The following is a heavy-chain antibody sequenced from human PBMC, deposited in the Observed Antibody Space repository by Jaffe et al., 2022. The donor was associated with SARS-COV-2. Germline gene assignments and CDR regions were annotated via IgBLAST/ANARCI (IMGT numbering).Heavy chain of an antibody. Sequence: EVQLLESGGGLVQPGGSLRLSCAASGFTFSSYAMSWVRQAPGKGLEWVSAISGSGGSTYYADSVKGRFTISRDNSKNTLYLQMNSLRAEDTAVYYCAKDQLEGDDYGGNSGYDWFDPWGQGTLVTVSS. J-gene: IGHJ5*02. CDR1: GFTFSSYA. V-gene: IGHV3-23*01. CDR3: AKDQLEGDDYGGNSGYDWFDP. D-gene: IGHD4-17*01. CDR2: ISGSGGST.